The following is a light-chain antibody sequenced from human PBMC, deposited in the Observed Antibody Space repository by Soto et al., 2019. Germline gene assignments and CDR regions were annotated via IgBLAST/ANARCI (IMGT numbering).Light chain of an antibody. CDR2: AAS. J-gene: IGKJ1*01. V-gene: IGKV1-6*02. CDR3: LQHFNFSWT. CDR1: QDIRND. Sequence: IHLTQSPSFLSASVGDRVTITCRASQDIRNDLGWYQQKPGKAPKHLIFAASNLQSGVPSRFSGGGSGTDFTLTISSLQPEDFATYYCLQHFNFSWTFGQGTKVDIK.